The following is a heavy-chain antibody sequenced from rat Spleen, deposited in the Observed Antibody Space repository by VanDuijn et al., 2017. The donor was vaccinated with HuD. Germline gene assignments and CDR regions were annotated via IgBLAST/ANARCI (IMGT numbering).Heavy chain of an antibody. CDR1: GFTFNNFD. D-gene: IGHD1-10*01. CDR3: ARHGIYNNSGWFAY. V-gene: IGHV5-29*01. Sequence: EVQLVESGGGLVQPGGSLKLSCAASGFTFNNFDMAWVRQAPTKGLEWVASISYDGSSTYYRDSVKGRFTNSRDNAKSTLYLKMDRLRSEDTATYYCARHGIYNNSGWFAYWGQGTLFTVSS. CDR2: ISYDGSST. J-gene: IGHJ3*01.